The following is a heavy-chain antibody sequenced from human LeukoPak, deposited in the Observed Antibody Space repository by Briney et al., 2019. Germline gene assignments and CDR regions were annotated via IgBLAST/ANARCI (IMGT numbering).Heavy chain of an antibody. CDR1: GFTFSSYA. V-gene: IGHV3-23*01. Sequence: GGSLRLSCAASGFTFSSYAMSWVRQAPGKGLEWVSGISGSGDSTDYADSVKGRFTISRDNSKNTVHLRMNSLRAEDTAVYYCAKDKNHYGRRPFDYWGQGTLVTVSS. CDR2: ISGSGDST. CDR3: AKDKNHYGRRPFDY. D-gene: IGHD3-10*01. J-gene: IGHJ4*02.